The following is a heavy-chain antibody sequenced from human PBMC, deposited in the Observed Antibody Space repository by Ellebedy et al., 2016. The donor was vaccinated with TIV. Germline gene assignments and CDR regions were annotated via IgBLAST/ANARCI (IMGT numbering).Heavy chain of an antibody. CDR1: GRSFSGYY. V-gene: IGHV4-59*01. D-gene: IGHD3-10*01. CDR3: ARSQTYYSGPGSYYNPVPFDY. Sequence: SETLSLTXAVYGRSFSGYYWSWIRQPPGKGLEWIGYVYYSGSTNYNPSLETRLTISVDTSNNQFSLKLSSVTAADTAVYYCARSQTYYSGPGSYYNPVPFDYWGQGTLVTVSS. J-gene: IGHJ4*02. CDR2: VYYSGST.